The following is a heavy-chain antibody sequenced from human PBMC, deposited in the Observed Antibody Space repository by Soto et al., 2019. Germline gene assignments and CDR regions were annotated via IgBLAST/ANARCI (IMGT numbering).Heavy chain of an antibody. V-gene: IGHV4-34*01. Sequence: SETLSVTCAVYGGSFSGYYWSWIRPPPGKGLEWIGEINHSGSTNYNPSLKSRVTISVDTSKNQFSLKLSSVTAADTAVYYCARGLTPGISGRNWFDPWGQGTLVTVSS. CDR1: GGSFSGYY. CDR3: ARGLTPGISGRNWFDP. CDR2: INHSGST. J-gene: IGHJ5*02. D-gene: IGHD2-15*01.